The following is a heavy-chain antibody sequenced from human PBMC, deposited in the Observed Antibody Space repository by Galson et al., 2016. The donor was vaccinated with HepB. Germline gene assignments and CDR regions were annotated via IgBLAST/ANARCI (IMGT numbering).Heavy chain of an antibody. CDR2: IYWDDDS. Sequence: PALVKPTQTLTLTCTLSGMSLSSTGVAVGWIRQSPGRALEWLAVIYWDDDSRPAPSLNSRLTVTRDTSTSQVVLSLINLGPADTAPFFCALLGDVSGSRGFFDYWGPGTRVTVSS. V-gene: IGHV2-5*05. CDR3: ALLGDVSGSRGFFDY. J-gene: IGHJ4*02. D-gene: IGHD3-16*01. CDR1: GMSLSSTGVA.